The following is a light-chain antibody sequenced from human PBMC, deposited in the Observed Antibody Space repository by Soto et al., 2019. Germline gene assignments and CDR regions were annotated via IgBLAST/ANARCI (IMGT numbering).Light chain of an antibody. CDR2: DVS. Sequence: QSVLTQPASVSGSPGQSITISCTGTSSDVGGYNYVSRYQQHPGKAPKLMIYDVSNRPSGVSNRFSGSKSGNTASLTISGPQAEDEADYYCSSYTSSSTSVFGTGTKVTVL. J-gene: IGLJ1*01. V-gene: IGLV2-14*01. CDR1: SSDVGGYNY. CDR3: SSYTSSSTSV.